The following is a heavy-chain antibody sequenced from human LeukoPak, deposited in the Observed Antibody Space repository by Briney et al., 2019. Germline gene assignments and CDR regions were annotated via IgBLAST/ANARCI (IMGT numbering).Heavy chain of an antibody. J-gene: IGHJ4*02. V-gene: IGHV3-23*01. Sequence: GGSVRLSCAAWGFTFSSYAMSWVRQARGRGLEGVSAIRGSGGSTYYADCVKGRFTISRDNSQHTLYLQTNSLRAEDTAVYYCAKHSGYDWGYFDYWGQGTLVTVSS. CDR2: IRGSGGST. CDR1: GFTFSSYA. CDR3: AKHSGYDWGYFDY. D-gene: IGHD5-12*01.